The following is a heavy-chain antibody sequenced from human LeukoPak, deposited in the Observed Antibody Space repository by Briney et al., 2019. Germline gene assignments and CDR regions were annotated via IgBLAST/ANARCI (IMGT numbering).Heavy chain of an antibody. J-gene: IGHJ2*01. V-gene: IGHV3-13*01. CDR1: GFTFSNYD. D-gene: IGHD4-17*01. CDR3: ARTTVTSGPYWYFDL. CDR2: IDTAGDT. Sequence: PGGSLRLSCAASGFTFSNYDMHWVRQATGKGLDWVSAIDTAGDTYYPGSVKGRFTISRENAKNSLYLQMNSLRAGDTAVYYCARTTVTSGPYWYFDLWGRGTLVTVSS.